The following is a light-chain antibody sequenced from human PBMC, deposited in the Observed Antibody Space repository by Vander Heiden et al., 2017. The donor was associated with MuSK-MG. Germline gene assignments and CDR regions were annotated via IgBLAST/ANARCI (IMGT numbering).Light chain of an antibody. Sequence: DIQMTQYPSTLSASVGDRVTITCRASQRISSWLAWYQPKPGKAPKLLIYKASSLESGVPSRFSGSGSGTEFTLTISSLQPDDFATYYCQQYNSYSRGTFGQGTKVEIK. CDR3: QQYNSYSRGT. CDR2: KAS. CDR1: QRISSW. V-gene: IGKV1-5*03. J-gene: IGKJ1*01.